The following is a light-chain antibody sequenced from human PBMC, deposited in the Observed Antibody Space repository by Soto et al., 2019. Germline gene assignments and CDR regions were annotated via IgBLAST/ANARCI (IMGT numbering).Light chain of an antibody. Sequence: EIVLTQSPATLSLSPGERVTLSCRASQSVGSKLAWFQQKPGQAPRLLIYDASNRATGIPARFSGSGSGTDFTVTVSSLEPEDFAVYHCQQYGSSPTTFGQGTKVEIK. V-gene: IGKV3-11*01. CDR2: DAS. CDR3: QQYGSSPTT. J-gene: IGKJ1*01. CDR1: QSVGSK.